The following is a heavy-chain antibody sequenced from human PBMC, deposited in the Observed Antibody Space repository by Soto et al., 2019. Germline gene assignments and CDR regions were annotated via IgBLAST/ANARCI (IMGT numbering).Heavy chain of an antibody. V-gene: IGHV4-61*01. Sequence: SETLSLTCTVSGGSVSSGSYYWSWIRQPPGKGLEWIGYIYYSGSTNYNPSLKSRFTISVDTSKNQFYLKLSCVTAADTAVYYCARKSGSSSAVQPFDYWGQGTLVTVSS. CDR2: IYYSGST. D-gene: IGHD6-6*01. J-gene: IGHJ4*02. CDR3: ARKSGSSSAVQPFDY. CDR1: GGSVSSGSYY.